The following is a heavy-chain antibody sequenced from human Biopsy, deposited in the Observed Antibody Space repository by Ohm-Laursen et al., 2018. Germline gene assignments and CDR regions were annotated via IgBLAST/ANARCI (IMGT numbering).Heavy chain of an antibody. CDR3: ARAAFGPFDS. CDR2: IYTSGST. D-gene: IGHD3-16*01. V-gene: IGHV4-4*07. CDR1: GGSISSYY. Sequence: GTLSLTCSVSGGSISSYYWNWIRQPAGKGLEWIGRIYTSGSTNFSPSLKSRVTMSIDTSKNQFSLRLSSVTAADTAVYYCARAAFGPFDSWGQGALVTVSS. J-gene: IGHJ4*02.